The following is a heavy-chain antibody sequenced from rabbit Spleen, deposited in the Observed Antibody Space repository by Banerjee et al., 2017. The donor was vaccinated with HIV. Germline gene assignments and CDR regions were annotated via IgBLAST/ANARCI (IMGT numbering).Heavy chain of an antibody. V-gene: IGHV1S40*01. CDR2: IYAGSSGTT. D-gene: IGHD1-1*01. J-gene: IGHJ4*01. Sequence: QSLEESGGGLVKPGASLTLTCTASGFSFSSGYYMCWVRQAPGKGLEWIACIYAGSSGTTYYASWAKGRFTISKTSSTVTLQITSLTAADTATYFCARDADSGRVYQSYAFNLWGPGTLVTVS. CDR3: ARDADSGRVYQSYAFNL. CDR1: GFSFSSGYY.